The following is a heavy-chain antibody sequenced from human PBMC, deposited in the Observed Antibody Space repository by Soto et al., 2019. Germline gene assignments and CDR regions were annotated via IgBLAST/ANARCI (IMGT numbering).Heavy chain of an antibody. CDR3: ARDKDRLPLGGNYYYILDV. V-gene: IGHV1-69*12. J-gene: IGHJ6*02. Sequence: QVQLEQSGAEVKKPGSSVKVSCKASGGTFSNSAISWVRQAAGQGLEWMGGIMPIFRTPDYAQKLQGRVTITADESTSTAYMELSGLRSDDTAIYYCARDKDRLPLGGNYYYILDVWGQGTTVTVSS. CDR2: IMPIFRTP. D-gene: IGHD5-12*01. CDR1: GGTFSNSA.